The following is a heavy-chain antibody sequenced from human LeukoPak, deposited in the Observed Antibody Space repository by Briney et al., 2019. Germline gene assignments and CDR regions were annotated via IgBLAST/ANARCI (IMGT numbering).Heavy chain of an antibody. V-gene: IGHV1-2*07. CDR3: ARASFWESPVNWFDP. D-gene: IGHD3-16*01. CDR2: INPKNGGA. CDR1: GYTFIGHY. Sequence: ASVKVSCKTSGYTFIGHYIHWVRQAPGQGLEWMGWINPKNGGANYAPRFRGRVTLTRDRSTSTVYMELTRLTSDDTAVYYCARASFWESPVNWFDPWGQGTLVTVSS. J-gene: IGHJ5*02.